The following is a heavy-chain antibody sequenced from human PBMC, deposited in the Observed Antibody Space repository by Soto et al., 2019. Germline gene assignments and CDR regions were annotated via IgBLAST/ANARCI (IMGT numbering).Heavy chain of an antibody. J-gene: IGHJ4*02. Sequence: GGSLRLSCASSGFLFSTYWMSWVRQAPGKGLEWVANINQDGSEKYYVDSVKGRFTISRDNAKNSLYLQMNSLRAEDTAVYYCARDRRDDVVAATNFDFWGQGTLVTVSS. CDR1: GFLFSTYW. CDR3: ARDRRDDVVAATNFDF. V-gene: IGHV3-7*01. CDR2: INQDGSEK. D-gene: IGHD2-15*01.